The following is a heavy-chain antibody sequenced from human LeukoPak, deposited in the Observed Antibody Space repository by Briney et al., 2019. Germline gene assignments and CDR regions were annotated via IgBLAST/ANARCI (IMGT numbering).Heavy chain of an antibody. CDR3: ARDKVLYGMDV. CDR1: GGSISSGDYY. Sequence: SETLSLTCTVSGGSISSGDYYWSWIRQPPGKGLEWIGYIYYSGSTYYSPSLKSRVTISVDTAKNQFSLKLSSVTAADTAVYYCARDKVLYGMDVWGKGTTVTVSS. D-gene: IGHD2-8*01. V-gene: IGHV4-30-4*01. J-gene: IGHJ6*04. CDR2: IYYSGST.